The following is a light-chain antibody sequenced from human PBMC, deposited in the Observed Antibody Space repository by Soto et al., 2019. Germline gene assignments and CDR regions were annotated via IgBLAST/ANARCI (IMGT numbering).Light chain of an antibody. CDR1: QSFRSSY. J-gene: IGKJ3*01. Sequence: EIVLTQSPGTLSLSPGERATLSCRASQSFRSSYLTWYQQKPGQAPRLLIFGASSRATGTPDRMSGSGYGTDYTLTINRLEPEDFGVYYYQQYGDSVFTFGPGPTVEIK. V-gene: IGKV3-20*01. CDR2: GAS. CDR3: QQYGDSVFT.